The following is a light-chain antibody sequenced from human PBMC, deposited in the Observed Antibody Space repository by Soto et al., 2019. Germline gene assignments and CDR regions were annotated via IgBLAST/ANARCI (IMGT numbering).Light chain of an antibody. CDR2: EVT. Sequence: QSVLTQPPSASGSPGQSVTISCTGTSSDVGAYNYLSWYQQYPGKAPKLMISEVTKRPSGVPDRFSGSKSGNTASLTVSGLQAEDEADHYCTSYVGNDIWVFGGGTQLTVL. J-gene: IGLJ3*02. CDR3: TSYVGNDIWV. V-gene: IGLV2-8*01. CDR1: SSDVGAYNY.